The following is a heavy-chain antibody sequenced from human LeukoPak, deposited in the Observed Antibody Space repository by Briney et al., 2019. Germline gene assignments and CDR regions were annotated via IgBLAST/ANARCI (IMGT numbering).Heavy chain of an antibody. CDR3: ARGTSSGYFQLYFDY. D-gene: IGHD3-22*01. CDR2: ISSNGGST. CDR1: GFTFSSYA. Sequence: GGSLRLSCAASGFTFSSYAMHWVHQAPGKGLEYVSAISSNGGSTYYANSVKGRFTISRDNSKNTLYLQMGSLRAEDMAVYYCARGTSSGYFQLYFDYWGQGTLVTVSS. V-gene: IGHV3-64*01. J-gene: IGHJ4*02.